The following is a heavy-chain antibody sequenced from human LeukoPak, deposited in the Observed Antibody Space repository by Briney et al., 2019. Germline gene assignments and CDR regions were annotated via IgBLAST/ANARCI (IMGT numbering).Heavy chain of an antibody. CDR2: INPNTGDT. Sequence: GASVEVSCKASGYTFTGQDMHWVRQAPGQGLEWMGWINPNTGDTNYAQKFQGRVTMTRDTTISTAYMELSRLTSDDTAVYYCASTGADTYYDFWSGYYTNGKDAFDIWGQGTMVTVSS. CDR1: GYTFTGQD. CDR3: ASTGADTYYDFWSGYYTNGKDAFDI. J-gene: IGHJ3*02. D-gene: IGHD3-3*01. V-gene: IGHV1-2*02.